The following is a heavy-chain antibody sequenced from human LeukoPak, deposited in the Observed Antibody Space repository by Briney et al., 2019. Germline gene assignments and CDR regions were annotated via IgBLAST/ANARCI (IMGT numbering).Heavy chain of an antibody. J-gene: IGHJ4*02. D-gene: IGHD3-22*01. CDR1: GGSISSSSFY. CDR2: FYYSGST. Sequence: SETLSLTCTVSGGSISSSSFYWGWIRQPPGKGLEWIGSFYYSGSTYYNPSLKSRVTISVDTSKNQFSLKLSSVTAADTAVYYCARDDRYYYDSSGTYGQYFDYWGQGTLVTVSS. V-gene: IGHV4-39*07. CDR3: ARDDRYYYDSSGTYGQYFDY.